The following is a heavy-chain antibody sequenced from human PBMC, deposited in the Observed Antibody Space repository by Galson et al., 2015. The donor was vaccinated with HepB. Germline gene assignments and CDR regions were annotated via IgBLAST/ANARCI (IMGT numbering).Heavy chain of an antibody. CDR3: AKGSSYRNPHITIFGVVIADYFDY. J-gene: IGHJ4*02. Sequence: LRLSCAASGFTFSSYGFHWVRQAPGKGLEWVAVISYDGSNKYYADSVKGRFTISRDNSKNTLYLQMNSLRAEDTAVYYCAKGSSYRNPHITIFGVVIADYFDYWGQGTLVTVSS. CDR2: ISYDGSNK. V-gene: IGHV3-30*18. D-gene: IGHD3-3*01. CDR1: GFTFSSYG.